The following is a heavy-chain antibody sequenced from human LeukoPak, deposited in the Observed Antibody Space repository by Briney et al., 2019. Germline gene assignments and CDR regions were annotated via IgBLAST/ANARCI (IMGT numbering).Heavy chain of an antibody. V-gene: IGHV1-2*02. CDR1: GYTFTGYY. Sequence: PRASVKVSCKASGYTFTGYYMHWVRQAPGQGLEWMGWINPNSGGTNYAQKFQGRVTMTRDTSISTAYMELSRLRSDDTAVYYCARDPASGSYFGVVFDYWGQGTLVTVSS. CDR2: INPNSGGT. D-gene: IGHD1-26*01. CDR3: ARDPASGSYFGVVFDY. J-gene: IGHJ4*02.